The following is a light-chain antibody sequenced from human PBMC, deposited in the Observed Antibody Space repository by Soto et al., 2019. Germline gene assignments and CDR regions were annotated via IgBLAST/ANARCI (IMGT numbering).Light chain of an antibody. CDR1: QTFGRTY. CDR3: QQFGTSPLYT. V-gene: IGKV3-20*01. J-gene: IGKJ2*01. Sequence: ESVLTQSQGTLSVSPGERVTLSCRASQTFGRTYLAWYQQKPGQSPRLLIYDASSRATGIPDRFIGSGSGTDFTLTISRLEPEDYAVYHCQQFGTSPLYTFGQGTKVEIK. CDR2: DAS.